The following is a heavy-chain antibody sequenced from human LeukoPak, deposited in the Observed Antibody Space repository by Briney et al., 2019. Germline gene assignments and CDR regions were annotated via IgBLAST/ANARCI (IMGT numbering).Heavy chain of an antibody. CDR3: ARRLTMVLPGEEY. CDR1: GGSFSGYY. D-gene: IGHD3-10*01. J-gene: IGHJ4*02. CDR2: INHSGST. V-gene: IGHV4-34*01. Sequence: PSETLSLTCAVYGGSFSGYYWSWIRQPPGKGLEWIGEINHSGSTNYNPSLKSRVTISVDTSNNWFSLKLSSVTAADTAVYYCARRLTMVLPGEEYWGQGTLVTVSS.